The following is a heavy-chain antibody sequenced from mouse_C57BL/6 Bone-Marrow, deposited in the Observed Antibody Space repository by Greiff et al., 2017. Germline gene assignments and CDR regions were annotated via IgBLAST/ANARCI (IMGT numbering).Heavy chain of an antibody. D-gene: IGHD6-1*01. CDR2: INYDGSST. V-gene: IGHV5-16*01. CDR1: GFTFSDYY. J-gene: IGHJ1*03. Sequence: EVKLVESEGGLVQPGSSMKLSCTASGFTFSDYYMAWVRQVPEKGLEWVANINYDGSSTYYLDSLKSRFIISRDNAKHILYLQMSSLKSEDTATYYCARDPLWYFDVWGTGTTVTVSS. CDR3: ARDPLWYFDV.